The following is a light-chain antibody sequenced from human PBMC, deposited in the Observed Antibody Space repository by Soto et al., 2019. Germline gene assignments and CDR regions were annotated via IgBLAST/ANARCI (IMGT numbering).Light chain of an antibody. J-gene: IGKJ5*01. CDR3: QQLNYYPIT. CDR2: DAS. CDR1: QSVSRY. V-gene: IGKV3-11*01. Sequence: EIVLTQSPATLSLSPGERATLSCRASQSVSRYLAWYQQKPGQAPRLLIYDASNRATGIPARFSGSGSGTDFTLTISSLQPEDFATYYCQQLNYYPITFGQGTRLEIK.